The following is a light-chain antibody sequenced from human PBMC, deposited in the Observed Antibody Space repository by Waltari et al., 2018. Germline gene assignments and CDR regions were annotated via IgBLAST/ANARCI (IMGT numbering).Light chain of an antibody. CDR3: QQYNNWPPAT. V-gene: IGKV3-15*01. Sequence: EIVMTQSPATLSVSPGERANLSCRASQSVSSNLAWYQQNPGQAPRLLSYGASNRATGTPARFSGSGSGTEFTLTISSLQSEDFAVYYCQQYNNWPPATFGQGTKLEIK. J-gene: IGKJ2*01. CDR1: QSVSSN. CDR2: GAS.